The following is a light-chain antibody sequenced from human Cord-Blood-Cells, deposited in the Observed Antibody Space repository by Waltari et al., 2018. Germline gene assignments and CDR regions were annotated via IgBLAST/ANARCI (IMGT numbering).Light chain of an antibody. CDR2: WAS. CDR3: QQYYSTPLT. V-gene: IGKV4-1*01. Sequence: DIVMTQSPDSLAVSLGERATINCKSSQSVLYSSNNKDYLAWYQQKPGQPPKLLIYWASTRESRVPDRFSGRGSGTDFTLTISSLQAEDVAVYYCQQYYSTPLTFGGGTKVEIK. CDR1: QSVLYSSNNKDY. J-gene: IGKJ4*01.